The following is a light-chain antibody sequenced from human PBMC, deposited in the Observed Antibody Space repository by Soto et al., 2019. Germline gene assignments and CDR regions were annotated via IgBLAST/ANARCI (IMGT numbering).Light chain of an antibody. CDR1: QGISNY. Sequence: DTQMTQSPSSLSASVGDRVTITCRASQGISNYLVWYQQKPGKAPKLLIYAASTLQGGIPSRFSGGGSATEFTLTISSLQPEDFATYYCQLVNTYPMTFGQGTRLEIK. V-gene: IGKV1-9*01. CDR2: AAS. J-gene: IGKJ5*01. CDR3: QLVNTYPMT.